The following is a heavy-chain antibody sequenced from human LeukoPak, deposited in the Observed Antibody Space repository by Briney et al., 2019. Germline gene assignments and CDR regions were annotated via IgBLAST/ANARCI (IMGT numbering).Heavy chain of an antibody. Sequence: GGSLRLSCAASGFTLSSYAMSWVRQAPGKGLEWVSAISDSGNTYHADSVKGRFTISRDSSKNTLFLQMNRLRPEDAAVYYCAELGITMIGGVWGKGTTVTISS. CDR2: ISDSGNT. CDR1: GFTLSSYA. J-gene: IGHJ6*04. V-gene: IGHV3-23*01. CDR3: AELGITMIGGV. D-gene: IGHD3-10*02.